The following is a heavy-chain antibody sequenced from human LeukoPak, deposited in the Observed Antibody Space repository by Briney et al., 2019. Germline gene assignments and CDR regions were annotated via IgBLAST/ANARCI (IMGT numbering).Heavy chain of an antibody. V-gene: IGHV4-59*01. CDR1: GGSISSYY. Sequence: SETLSLTCTVSGGSISSYYWSWLRQPPGKGLEWIGYIYYSGSTNYNPSLKSRVTISVDTSKNQFSLKLSSVTAADTAVYYCAGTGRKNAFDIWGQGTTVTVSS. CDR2: IYYSGST. D-gene: IGHD1-26*01. J-gene: IGHJ3*02. CDR3: AGTGRKNAFDI.